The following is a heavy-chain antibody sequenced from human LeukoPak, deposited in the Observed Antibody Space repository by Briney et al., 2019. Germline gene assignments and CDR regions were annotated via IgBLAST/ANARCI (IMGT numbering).Heavy chain of an antibody. Sequence: ASVKVSCKASGYTFTCYYMHWVRQAPGQGLEWMGWISAYNGNTNYAQKLQGRVTMTTDTSTSTAYMELRSLRSDDTAVYYCARDPKRYYYDSSGYYIDWGQGTLVTVSS. J-gene: IGHJ4*02. CDR3: ARDPKRYYYDSSGYYID. V-gene: IGHV1-18*04. CDR1: GYTFTCYY. CDR2: ISAYNGNT. D-gene: IGHD3-22*01.